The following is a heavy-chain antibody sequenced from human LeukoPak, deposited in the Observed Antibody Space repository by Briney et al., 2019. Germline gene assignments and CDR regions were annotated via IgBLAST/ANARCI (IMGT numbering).Heavy chain of an antibody. D-gene: IGHD6-13*01. V-gene: IGHV3-7*01. CDR3: AREGATAGSGYYFDY. CDR2: IKQDGTEK. J-gene: IGHJ4*02. Sequence: PGGSLRLSCAASGFAFTTYWMSWVRQAPGKGLEWVANIKQDGTEKYYVDSVKGRFTISRDNAKKSLYLEMNSLRAEDTAVYYCAREGATAGSGYYFDYWGQGSLVTVSS. CDR1: GFAFTTYW.